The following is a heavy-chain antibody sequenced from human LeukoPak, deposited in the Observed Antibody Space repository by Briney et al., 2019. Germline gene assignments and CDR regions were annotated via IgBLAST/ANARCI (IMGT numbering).Heavy chain of an antibody. CDR3: ARVFWFGNGSYIFAH. D-gene: IGHD1-26*01. CDR2: ISSSSSYI. CDR1: GFTFSSYS. V-gene: IGHV3-21*04. J-gene: IGHJ4*02. Sequence: GGSLRLSCAASGFTFSSYSMNWVRQAPGKGLEWVSSISSSSSYIYYADSVKGRFTISRDNAKNTLYLQMNSLSAEDTAVYYCARVFWFGNGSYIFAHWGQGTLVTVSS.